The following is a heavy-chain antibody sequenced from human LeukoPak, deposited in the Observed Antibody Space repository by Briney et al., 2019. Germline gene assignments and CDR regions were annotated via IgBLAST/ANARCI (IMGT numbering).Heavy chain of an antibody. CDR1: VDNVYSGSVA. Sequence: SQTPSLTCAISVDNVYSGSVAWNWIRQSPSRGLEWLGRTYYRSKWYNDYAPSVKSRITVNLDTSKMELSLQLKSLTPEDTAVYYCSRGQKTAFDYWGQGTLVTVSS. CDR3: SRGQKTAFDY. CDR2: TYYRSKWYN. D-gene: IGHD2-21*02. V-gene: IGHV6-1*01. J-gene: IGHJ4*02.